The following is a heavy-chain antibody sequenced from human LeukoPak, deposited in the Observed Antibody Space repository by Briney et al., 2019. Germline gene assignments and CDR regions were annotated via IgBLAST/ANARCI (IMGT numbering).Heavy chain of an antibody. D-gene: IGHD6-13*01. Sequence: SETLSLTCTVSGGSISSSSYYWDWIRQPPGKGLEWIGSIYYSGSTYYNPSLKSRVTISVDTSKNQFSLKLSSVTAADTAVYYCARDLMGIAYRGAFYYWGQGTLVTVSS. CDR1: GGSISSSSYY. CDR3: ARDLMGIAYRGAFYY. J-gene: IGHJ4*02. CDR2: IYYSGST. V-gene: IGHV4-39*07.